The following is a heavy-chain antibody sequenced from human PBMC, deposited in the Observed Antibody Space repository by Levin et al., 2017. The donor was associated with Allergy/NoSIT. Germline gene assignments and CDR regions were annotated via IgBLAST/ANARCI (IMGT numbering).Heavy chain of an antibody. V-gene: IGHV3-23*01. CDR1: GSTFSTYA. J-gene: IGHJ4*03. D-gene: IGHD3-22*01. CDR2: ISAGGGST. Sequence: AGGSLRLSCAASGSTFSTYAMNWVRQAPGKGLEWVSAISAGGGSTYYADSVKGRFSISRDNSKNTLFLQMNSLRAEDTAVYYCGPRPPNPPLKNYDGSGFYDFRGHGTLVTVSS. CDR3: GPRPPNPPLKNYDGSGFYDF.